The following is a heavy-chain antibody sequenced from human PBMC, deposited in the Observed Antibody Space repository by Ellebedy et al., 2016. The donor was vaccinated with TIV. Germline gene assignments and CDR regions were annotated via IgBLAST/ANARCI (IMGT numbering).Heavy chain of an antibody. Sequence: GGSLRLSCAASGFTFSSYAMSWVRQAPGKGLEWVSAISGSGGSTYYADSVKGRFTISRDNSKNTLYLQMNSLRAEDTAVYYCAKDGALTIFGVVIRYFDYWGQGTLVTVSS. D-gene: IGHD3-3*01. V-gene: IGHV3-23*01. J-gene: IGHJ4*02. CDR3: AKDGALTIFGVVIRYFDY. CDR2: ISGSGGST. CDR1: GFTFSSYA.